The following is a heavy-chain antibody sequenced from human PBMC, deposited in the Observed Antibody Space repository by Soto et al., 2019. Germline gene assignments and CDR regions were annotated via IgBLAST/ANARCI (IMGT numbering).Heavy chain of an antibody. D-gene: IGHD1-1*01. CDR2: ISGSGEMT. Sequence: VGSLRLSCAASGFTFRGDAMSWVRQAPGKGLEWVSSISGSGEMTHYAESVKGRFTISRDNSKNTLYLQMESLRAEDTALYYCARSEMTYNWNDWGQGTLVTVSS. CDR1: GFTFRGDA. V-gene: IGHV3-23*01. CDR3: ARSEMTYNWND. J-gene: IGHJ4*02.